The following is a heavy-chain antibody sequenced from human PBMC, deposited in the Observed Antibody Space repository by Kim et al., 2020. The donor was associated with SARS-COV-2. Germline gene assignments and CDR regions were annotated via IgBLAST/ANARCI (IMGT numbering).Heavy chain of an antibody. CDR3: ARDLTNYYDANTPDF. J-gene: IGHJ4*02. V-gene: IGHV3-11*01. CDR1: GFTFTDYY. D-gene: IGHD3-22*01. CDR2: IGSSGSPI. Sequence: GGSLRLSCTTSGFTFTDYYMSWVRQAPGRGLEWVAYIGSSGSPISYAEAVKGRFTISRDNTNNVVSLQLNSLRAEDTARYFCARDLTNYYDANTPDFWGQGTLVIVSA.